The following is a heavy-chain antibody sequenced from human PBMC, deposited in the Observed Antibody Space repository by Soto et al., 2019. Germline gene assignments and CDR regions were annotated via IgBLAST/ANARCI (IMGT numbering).Heavy chain of an antibody. CDR3: AREWAEITVFGVITPSFGMDA. V-gene: IGHV1-3*01. D-gene: IGHD3-3*01. J-gene: IGHJ6*02. Sequence: VASVKVSCKGSGYTFKAYAMHWVRQAPGHRLEWMGWINSGNGKTKYSQKFQDRVTITSDTSAKTAYMELRSLGSEYTAVYYCAREWAEITVFGVITPSFGMDAWRQGPTVTVSS. CDR1: GYTFKAYA. CDR2: INSGNGKT.